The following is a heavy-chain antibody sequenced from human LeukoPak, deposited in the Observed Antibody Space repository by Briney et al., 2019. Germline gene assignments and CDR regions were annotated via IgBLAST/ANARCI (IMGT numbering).Heavy chain of an antibody. V-gene: IGHV3-48*04. CDR3: ARDDLYCGGDCSPFDY. Sequence: PGGSLRLSCAASGFSFSSYSMNWVRQAPGRGLEWISYISSGSRTIFYTDSVKGRFTISRDNAKNSLYLQMTSLRAEDTAVYYCARDDLYCGGDCSPFDYWGQGTPVTVSS. D-gene: IGHD2-21*01. CDR1: GFSFSSYS. J-gene: IGHJ4*02. CDR2: ISSGSRTI.